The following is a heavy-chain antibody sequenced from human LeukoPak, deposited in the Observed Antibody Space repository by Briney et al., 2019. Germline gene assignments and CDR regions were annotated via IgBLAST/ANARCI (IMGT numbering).Heavy chain of an antibody. CDR1: GFTFSDFW. CDR2: INSGGTVT. J-gene: IGHJ4*02. CDR3: ARDMVRGVIGPYDY. Sequence: GGSLRLSCAASGFTFSDFWMHWVRQAPGKGLVWVSRINSGGTVTNYADSVKGRLTISRDNAKNSLYLQMNSLRAEDTAVYYCARDMVRGVIGPYDYWGQGTLVTVSS. D-gene: IGHD3-10*01. V-gene: IGHV3-74*01.